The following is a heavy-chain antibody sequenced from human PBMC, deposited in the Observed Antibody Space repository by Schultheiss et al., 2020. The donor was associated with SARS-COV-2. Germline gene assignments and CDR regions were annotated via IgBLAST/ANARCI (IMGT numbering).Heavy chain of an antibody. CDR2: ISSSGSTI. Sequence: GESLKISCAASGFTFSSYAMSWVRQAPGKGLEWVSYISSSGSTIYYADSVKGRFTISRDNAKNSLYLQMNSLRAEDTALYYCAKSLLGYCSSTSCVFDYWVQGTLVTVAS. CDR3: AKSLLGYCSSTSCVFDY. D-gene: IGHD2-2*01. CDR1: GFTFSSYA. V-gene: IGHV3-48*04. J-gene: IGHJ4*02.